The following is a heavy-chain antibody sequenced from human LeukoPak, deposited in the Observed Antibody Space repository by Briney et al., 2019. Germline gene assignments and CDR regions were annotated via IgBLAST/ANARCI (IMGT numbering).Heavy chain of an antibody. CDR3: AKWGDSDVLTGYYASDY. CDR2: ITGSGGNT. J-gene: IGHJ4*02. CDR1: GFTFSNYA. V-gene: IGHV3-23*01. D-gene: IGHD3-9*01. Sequence: PGGSLRLSCAASGFTFSNYAMSWVRQAPGKGLEWVSAITGSGGNTYYADSVKGRFTISRDNSKNTVFLQMNSLRAEDTAVYYCAKWGDSDVLTGYYASDYWGQGTLVTVSS.